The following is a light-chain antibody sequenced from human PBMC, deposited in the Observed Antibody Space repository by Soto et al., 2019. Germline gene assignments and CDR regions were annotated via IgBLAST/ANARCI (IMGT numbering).Light chain of an antibody. V-gene: IGLV2-14*01. Sequence: QSALTQPASVSGSPGQSITISCTGTSNDVGGFNYVSWYQQYPGKAPKLMIYEVRNRPSGVPNRFSGSKSGNTASLTISGLQAEDEADYYCSSYTSISTVVFGGGTK. CDR1: SNDVGGFNY. J-gene: IGLJ3*02. CDR2: EVR. CDR3: SSYTSISTVV.